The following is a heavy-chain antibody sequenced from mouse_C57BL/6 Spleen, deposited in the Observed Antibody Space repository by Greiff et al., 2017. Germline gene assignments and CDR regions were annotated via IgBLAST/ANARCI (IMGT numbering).Heavy chain of an antibody. J-gene: IGHJ4*01. CDR2: ISSGSSTI. D-gene: IGHD2-3*01. V-gene: IGHV5-17*01. CDR3: ARYYDGYYEARDY. Sequence: EVKLVESGGGLVKPGGSLKLSCAASGFTFSDYGMHWVRQAPEKGLEWVAYISSGSSTIYYADTVKGRFTISRDNAKNTLFLQMTSLRSEDTAMXYCARYYDGYYEARDYWGQGTSVTVSS. CDR1: GFTFSDYG.